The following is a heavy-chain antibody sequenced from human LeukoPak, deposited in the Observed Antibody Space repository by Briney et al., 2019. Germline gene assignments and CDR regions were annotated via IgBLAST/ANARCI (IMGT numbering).Heavy chain of an antibody. Sequence: LAGGSLRLSCAASGFTFSSYGMHWVRQAPGKGLEWVAVISYDGSNKYYADSVKGRFTISRDNSKNTLYLQMNSLRAEDTAVYYCAKVRRGGRGYYYGMDVWGQGTTVTVSS. CDR2: ISYDGSNK. V-gene: IGHV3-30*18. J-gene: IGHJ6*02. CDR1: GFTFSSYG. CDR3: AKVRRGGRGYYYGMDV. D-gene: IGHD2-15*01.